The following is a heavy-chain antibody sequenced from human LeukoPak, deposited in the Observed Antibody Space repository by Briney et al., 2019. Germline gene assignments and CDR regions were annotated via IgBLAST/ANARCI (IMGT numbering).Heavy chain of an antibody. CDR3: ASSGYSSGWYLRGDYYGMDV. CDR1: GFTFSSYW. Sequence: GGSLRLSCAASGFTFSSYWMSWVRQAPGKGLEWVANIKQDGSEKYYVDSVKGRFTISRDNAKNSLYLQMNSLRAEDTAVYYCASSGYSSGWYLRGDYYGMDVWGQGTTVTVPS. D-gene: IGHD6-19*01. CDR2: IKQDGSEK. V-gene: IGHV3-7*01. J-gene: IGHJ6*02.